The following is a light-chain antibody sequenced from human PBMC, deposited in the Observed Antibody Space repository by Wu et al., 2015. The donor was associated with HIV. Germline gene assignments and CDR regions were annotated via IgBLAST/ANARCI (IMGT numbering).Light chain of an antibody. Sequence: EIVLTQSPATLSLSPGERASLSCRASQSVSTSLAWYQQKPGQAPRLLIDDASNRATGIPGRFSGRGSGTDFTLTINSLEAEDFAVYYCQQSNNWPLTFGQGTRLEIK. CDR3: QQSNNWPLT. J-gene: IGKJ5*01. CDR2: DAS. CDR1: QSVSTS. V-gene: IGKV3-11*01.